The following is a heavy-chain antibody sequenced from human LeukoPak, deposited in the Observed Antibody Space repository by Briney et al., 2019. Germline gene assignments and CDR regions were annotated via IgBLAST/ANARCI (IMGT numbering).Heavy chain of an antibody. J-gene: IGHJ6*03. CDR3: XXXDWGNXYXXXXX. V-gene: IGHV3-7*01. CDR1: GFTFSSYW. D-gene: IGHD7-27*01. Sequence: GGSLRLSCAASGFTFSSYWMNWVRQAPGKGLEWVANIKQDGSEKYYVDSVKGRFTISRDNAKNSLYLQMNSLRAEDTAVDYXXXXDWGNXYXXXXXXGKGXTVXXXS. CDR2: IKQDGSEK.